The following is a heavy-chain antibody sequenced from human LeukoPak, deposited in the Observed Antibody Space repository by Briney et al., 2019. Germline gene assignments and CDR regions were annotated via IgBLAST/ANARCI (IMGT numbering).Heavy chain of an antibody. CDR1: GYTFTAFF. CDR3: ARVGAAYQDSNY. V-gene: IGHV1-2*02. CDR2: LNPNSGGT. D-gene: IGHD1-26*01. J-gene: IGHJ4*02. Sequence: ASVKVSCKTSGYTFTAFFIHWVRQAPGQGLEWMGWLNPNSGGTNYAQKFQGRVTMTRDTSISTAYMELSRLKSDDTAVYFCARVGAAYQDSNYWGQGTLVTVSS.